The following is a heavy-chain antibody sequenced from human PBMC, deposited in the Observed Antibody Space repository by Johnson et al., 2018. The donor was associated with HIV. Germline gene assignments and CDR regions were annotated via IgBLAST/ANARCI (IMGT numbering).Heavy chain of an antibody. D-gene: IGHD3-10*01. V-gene: IGHV3-30*04. J-gene: IGHJ3*02. CDR1: GFTFSSYA. CDR2: ISYDGSVK. Sequence: QVQLVESGGGVVQPGRSLRLSCAASGFTFSSYAMHWVRQAPGKGLEWVAVISYDGSVKYYADSVKGRFTISRDSSKNTLYLEMNSMRPEDMAVYYCAREYYGSGSDAFDIWGQGTMVTVSS. CDR3: AREYYGSGSDAFDI.